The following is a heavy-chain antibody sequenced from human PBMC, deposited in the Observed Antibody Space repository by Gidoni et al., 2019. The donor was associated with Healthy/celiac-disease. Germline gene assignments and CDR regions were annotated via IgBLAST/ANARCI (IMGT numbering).Heavy chain of an antibody. CDR2: IRGSGGST. V-gene: IGHV3-23*01. CDR3: AKGRYYDSSGYYYYFDY. D-gene: IGHD3-22*01. J-gene: IGHJ4*02. Sequence: EVQLLESGGGLVQPGGSLRLSCAASGFTFSSSAMSWVRQAPGKGLGWVSAIRGSGGSTYYADSVKGRFTISRDNSKNTLYLQMNSLRAEDTAVYYCAKGRYYDSSGYYYYFDYWGQGTLVTVSS. CDR1: GFTFSSSA.